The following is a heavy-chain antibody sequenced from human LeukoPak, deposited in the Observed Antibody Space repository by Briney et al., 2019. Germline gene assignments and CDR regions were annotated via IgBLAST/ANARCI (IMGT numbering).Heavy chain of an antibody. J-gene: IGHJ3*02. CDR3: ARDPTTGTIRWGGFDI. V-gene: IGHV1-2*02. CDR1: DYTFTGYY. Sequence: GASVKLSCTASDYTFTGYYIHWVRQAPGQGLEWMGWTNPDSGATPYAQNFQGRGSLTRDTSISTAYMDLMNLRSDDSAVYYCARDPTTGTIRWGGFDIWGQGTMVTVSS. D-gene: IGHD1-1*01. CDR2: TNPDSGAT.